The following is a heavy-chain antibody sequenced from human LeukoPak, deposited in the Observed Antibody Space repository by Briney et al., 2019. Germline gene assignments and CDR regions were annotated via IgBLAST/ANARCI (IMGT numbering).Heavy chain of an antibody. Sequence: PGGSLRLSCAASGFTFSSYAVHWVRQAPGKGLEWVAIISYDGSNKYYADSVKGRFTISRDNSKNTLYLQMNSLRAEDTAVYYCARDQSRFAWSGELLYPFDYWGQGTLVTVSS. CDR3: ARDQSRFAWSGELLYPFDY. D-gene: IGHD3-10*01. CDR2: ISYDGSNK. V-gene: IGHV3-30-3*01. J-gene: IGHJ4*02. CDR1: GFTFSSYA.